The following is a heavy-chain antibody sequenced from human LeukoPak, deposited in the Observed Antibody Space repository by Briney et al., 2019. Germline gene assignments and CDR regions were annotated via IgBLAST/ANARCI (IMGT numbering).Heavy chain of an antibody. D-gene: IGHD2-2*02. V-gene: IGHV1-24*01. Sequence: ASVKVSCKVSGYTLSEVSIHWVRQAPGKGLEWMGGFDPADDKTIYAQKFQGRVALTEDTSSDTAYMELRSLRSDDTAVYYCARDQEDYCSSTSCYTGDLFDYWGQGTLVTVSS. J-gene: IGHJ4*02. CDR2: FDPADDKT. CDR1: GYTLSEVS. CDR3: ARDQEDYCSSTSCYTGDLFDY.